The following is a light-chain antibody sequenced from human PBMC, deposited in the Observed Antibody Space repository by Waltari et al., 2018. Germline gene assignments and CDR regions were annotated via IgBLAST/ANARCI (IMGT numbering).Light chain of an antibody. CDR3: QQSYSTPPT. Sequence: AIRITQSPSSLSASTGDRVTITCRASQGISSYLAWYQQKPGKAPKFLIYAASTLQSGVPSRFSGSGSGTDFTLTISCLQSEDFATYYCQQSYSTPPTFGQGTKLEIK. V-gene: IGKV1-8*01. J-gene: IGKJ2*01. CDR2: AAS. CDR1: QGISSY.